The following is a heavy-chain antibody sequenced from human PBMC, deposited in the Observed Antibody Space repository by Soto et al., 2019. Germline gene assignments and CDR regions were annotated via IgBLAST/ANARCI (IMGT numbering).Heavy chain of an antibody. CDR2: INQDGSQK. J-gene: IGHJ1*01. CDR3: VSWSDAADEDELHH. Sequence: PGGSRRLSCGGSGFRFSSSWMSWVRQAPGKGLEWVAHINQDGSQKYYVDSAKGRFTISRDNAKTSLYLQMNYLRAEDTAVYYCVSWSDAADEDELHHCAQGILVTVSS. CDR1: GFRFSSSW. V-gene: IGHV3-7*01. D-gene: IGHD3-10*01.